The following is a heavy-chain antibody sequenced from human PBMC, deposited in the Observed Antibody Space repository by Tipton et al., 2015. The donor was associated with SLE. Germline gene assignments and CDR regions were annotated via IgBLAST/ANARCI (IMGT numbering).Heavy chain of an antibody. D-gene: IGHD1-26*01. CDR3: AGERIVGATTDY. V-gene: IGHV4-61*02. J-gene: IGHJ4*02. CDR1: GFSISSGYY. Sequence: TLSLTCAVSGFSISSGYYWSWIRQPAGKGLEWIGRIYTSGSTNYNPSLKSRVTISVDTSKNQFSLKLSSVTAADTAVYYCAGERIVGATTDYWGQGTLVTVSS. CDR2: IYTSGST.